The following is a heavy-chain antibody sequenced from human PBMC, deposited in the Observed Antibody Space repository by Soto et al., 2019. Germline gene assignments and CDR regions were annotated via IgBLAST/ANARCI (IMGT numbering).Heavy chain of an antibody. CDR1: GYTFTSYA. D-gene: IGHD2-2*02. CDR3: ARAAGYCSSTSCYNDYYYYGMDV. Sequence: ASVKVSCKASGYTFTSYARHWVRQAPGQRLEWMGWINAGNGNTKYSQKFQGWVTMTRDTSISTAYMELSRLRSDDTAVYYCARAAGYCSSTSCYNDYYYYGMDVWGQGTTVTVSS. V-gene: IGHV1-3*01. CDR2: INAGNGNT. J-gene: IGHJ6*02.